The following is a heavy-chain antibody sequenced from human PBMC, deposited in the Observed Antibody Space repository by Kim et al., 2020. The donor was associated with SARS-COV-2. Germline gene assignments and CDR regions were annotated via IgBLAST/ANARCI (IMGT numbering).Heavy chain of an antibody. CDR3: ARGSYSSFYYYYGMDV. CDR1: GGTFSSYA. CDR2: IIPIFGTA. Sequence: SVKVSCKASGGTFSSYAISWVRQAPGQGLEWMGGIIPIFGTANYAQKFQGRVTITADKSTSTAYMELSSLRSEDTAVYYCARGSYSSFYYYYGMDVWGQGATVTVSS. D-gene: IGHD1-26*01. V-gene: IGHV1-69*06. J-gene: IGHJ6*02.